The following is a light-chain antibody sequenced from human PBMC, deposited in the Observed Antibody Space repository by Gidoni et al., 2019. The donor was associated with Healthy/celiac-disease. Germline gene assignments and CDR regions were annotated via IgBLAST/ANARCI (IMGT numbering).Light chain of an antibody. CDR3: QQRSNWPWT. V-gene: IGKV3-11*01. CDR2: DAS. CDR1: QSVSSY. J-gene: IGKJ1*01. Sequence: ELLLTHSPATLSLSPGERATLSCRDSQSVSSYLAWYQQKPGQAPRLLIYDASNRATGIPARFSGSGSGTDFTLTISSLEPEDFAVYYCQQRSNWPWTFGQGTKVEIK.